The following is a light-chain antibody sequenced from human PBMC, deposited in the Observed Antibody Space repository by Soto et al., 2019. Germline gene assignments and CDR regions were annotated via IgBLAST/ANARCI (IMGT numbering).Light chain of an antibody. J-gene: IGLJ2*01. CDR1: SSDVGGYNF. CDR2: DVS. V-gene: IGLV2-14*01. CDR3: SAYTSSSSLV. Sequence: QSALTQPASVSGSPGQSITISCTGTSSDVGGYNFVSWYQQYPGKAPKVMIYDVSERPSGVSNRFSGSKSGNTASLTISGLQAEDEAEYYCSAYTSSSSLVFGGGTKVTVL.